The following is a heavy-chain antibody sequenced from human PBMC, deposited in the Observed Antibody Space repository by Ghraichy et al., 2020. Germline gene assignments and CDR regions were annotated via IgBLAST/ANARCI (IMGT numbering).Heavy chain of an antibody. V-gene: IGHV4-30-4*01. CDR3: ARDRNTGYDSSGYQASHFDY. CDR1: GGSISSGDYY. Sequence: SETLSLTCTVSGGSISSGDYYWSWIRQPPGKGLEWIGYIYYSGSTYYNPSLKSRVTISVDTSKNQFSLKLSSVTAADTAVYYCARDRNTGYDSSGYQASHFDYWGQGTLVTVSS. CDR2: IYYSGST. J-gene: IGHJ4*02. D-gene: IGHD3-22*01.